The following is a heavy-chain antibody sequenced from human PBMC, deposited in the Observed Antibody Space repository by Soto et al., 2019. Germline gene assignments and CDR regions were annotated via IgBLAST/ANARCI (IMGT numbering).Heavy chain of an antibody. D-gene: IGHD3-10*01. J-gene: IGHJ2*01. CDR1: GFSLSNARMG. CDR2: IFSNDEK. CDR3: ARLSYYSGSGSIPYVYL. V-gene: IGHV2-26*01. Sequence: QVTLKESGPVLVKPTETLTLTCTVSGFSLSNARMGVSWIRKPPGKALEWLAHIFSNDEKSYSTSLKSRLTISKDTSKSQVVLTMTNMDPVHTATYYFARLSYYSGSGSIPYVYLWGRGTLVTVSS.